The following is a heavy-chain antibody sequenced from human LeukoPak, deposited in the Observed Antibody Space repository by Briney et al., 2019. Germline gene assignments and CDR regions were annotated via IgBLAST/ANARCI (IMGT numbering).Heavy chain of an antibody. J-gene: IGHJ4*02. CDR2: IIPILGIA. Sequence: ASVKVSCKASGGTFSSYAISWVRQAPGQGLEWMGRIIPILGIANYAQKFQGRVTITADKSTSTAYMELSSLRSEDTAVYYCARDWNDSSGYYADWGQGTLVTVSS. CDR3: ARDWNDSSGYYAD. CDR1: GGTFSSYA. D-gene: IGHD3-22*01. V-gene: IGHV1-69*04.